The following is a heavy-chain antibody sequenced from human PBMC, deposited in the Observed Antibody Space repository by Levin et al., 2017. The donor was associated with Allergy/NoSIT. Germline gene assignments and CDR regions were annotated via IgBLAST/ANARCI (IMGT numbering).Heavy chain of an antibody. CDR2: ISSSSTYT. CDR1: GFTFSDYY. J-gene: IGHJ4*02. CDR3: ARLRLLTSDFDY. D-gene: IGHD3-9*01. V-gene: IGHV3-11*03. Sequence: GGSLRLSCAASGFTFSDYYMTWIHQAPGKGLEWLSYISSSSTYTNYADSMKGRFTISRDNAKNSLYLQMNTLRAEDTAVYYCARLRLLTSDFDYWGQGTLVTVSS.